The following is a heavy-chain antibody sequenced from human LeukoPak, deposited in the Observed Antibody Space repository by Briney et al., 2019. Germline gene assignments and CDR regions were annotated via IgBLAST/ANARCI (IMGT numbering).Heavy chain of an antibody. CDR3: ARATWESRIAAAGWGQGTLVTAY. Sequence: PGGSLRLSCAASGFTFSSYGMHWVRQAPGKGLEWVAVISYDGSNKYYADSVKGRFTISRDNSKNTLYLQMNSLRAEDTAVYYCARATWESRIAAAGWGQGTLVTAYWGQGTLVTVSS. CDR2: ISYDGSNK. V-gene: IGHV3-30*03. CDR1: GFTFSSYG. J-gene: IGHJ4*02. D-gene: IGHD6-13*01.